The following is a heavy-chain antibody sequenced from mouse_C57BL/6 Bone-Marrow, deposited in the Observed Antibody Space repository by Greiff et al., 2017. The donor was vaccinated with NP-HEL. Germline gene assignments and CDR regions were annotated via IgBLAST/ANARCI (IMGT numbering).Heavy chain of an antibody. V-gene: IGHV14-4*01. D-gene: IGHD1-1*02. CDR3: TCGSAYEYYDV. Sequence: EVQLQQSGAELVMPGASVKLSCTASGFNINDDYMHWVKQRPEQGLEWIGWIDPENGDTEYASKFQGKATITADTSSNTAYLQLSILTSEDTAVYYCTCGSAYEYYDVWGTGTTVTVSS. J-gene: IGHJ1*03. CDR1: GFNINDDY. CDR2: IDPENGDT.